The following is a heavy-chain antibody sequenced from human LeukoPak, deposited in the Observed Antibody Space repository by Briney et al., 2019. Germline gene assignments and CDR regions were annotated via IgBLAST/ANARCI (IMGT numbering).Heavy chain of an antibody. CDR2: ISAYNGNT. CDR1: GYTFTSYG. Sequence: EASVKVSCKASGYTFTSYGISWVRQAPGQGLEWMGWISAYNGNTNYAQKHQGRVTMTTDTFTSNASMELRVLRSDDTAVYYCARAPPVTMVRGVLPRGYWGQGTLVTVSS. D-gene: IGHD3-10*01. J-gene: IGHJ4*02. CDR3: ARAPPVTMVRGVLPRGY. V-gene: IGHV1-18*01.